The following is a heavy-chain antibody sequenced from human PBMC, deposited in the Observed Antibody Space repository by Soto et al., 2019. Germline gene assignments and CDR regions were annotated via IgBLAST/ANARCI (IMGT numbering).Heavy chain of an antibody. Sequence: PGGSLRLSCAASGFTFSSYGMHWVRQAPGKGLEWVAVISYDGSNKYYADSVKGRFTISRDNAKNTLYLQMNSLRAEDTAVYYCARDLITIFGVVKNYYGMDVWGQGTTVTVSS. J-gene: IGHJ6*02. V-gene: IGHV3-30*03. D-gene: IGHD3-3*01. CDR1: GFTFSSYG. CDR2: ISYDGSNK. CDR3: ARDLITIFGVVKNYYGMDV.